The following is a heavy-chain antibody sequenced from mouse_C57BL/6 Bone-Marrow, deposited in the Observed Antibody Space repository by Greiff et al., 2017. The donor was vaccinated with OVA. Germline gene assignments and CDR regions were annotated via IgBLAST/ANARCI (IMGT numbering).Heavy chain of an antibody. Sequence: EVKLMESGGGLVKPGGSLKLSCAASGFTFSDYGMHWVRQAPEKGLEWVAYISSGSSTIYYADTVKGRFTISRDNAKNTLFLQMTSLRSEDTAMYYCATYYSNYAWFAYWGQGTLVTVSA. CDR1: GFTFSDYG. CDR3: ATYYSNYAWFAY. J-gene: IGHJ3*01. V-gene: IGHV5-17*01. D-gene: IGHD2-5*01. CDR2: ISSGSSTI.